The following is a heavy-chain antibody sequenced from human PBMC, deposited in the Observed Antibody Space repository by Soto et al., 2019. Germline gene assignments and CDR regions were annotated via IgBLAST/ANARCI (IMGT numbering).Heavy chain of an antibody. D-gene: IGHD2-2*02. CDR1: GFTFSSYI. CDR3: ARERCSSTSCYKTTADYHYYGMDV. J-gene: IGHJ6*02. V-gene: IGHV3-21*01. CDR2: ISSSSSYI. Sequence: PGGSLRLSCAASGFTFSSYIMNWVRQAPGKGLEWVSSISSSSSYIYYADSVKGRFTISRDNAKNSLYLQMNSLRAEDTAVYYCARERCSSTSCYKTTADYHYYGMDVWGQGTTVTVSS.